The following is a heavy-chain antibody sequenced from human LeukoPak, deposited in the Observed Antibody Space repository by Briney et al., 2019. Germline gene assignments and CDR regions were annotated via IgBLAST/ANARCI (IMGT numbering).Heavy chain of an antibody. CDR3: AREGDKRASAAY. CDR1: GGSISSGGFY. D-gene: IGHD3-16*01. J-gene: IGHJ4*02. V-gene: IGHV4-31*03. CDR2: IYYTGYT. Sequence: PSETLSLTCTIFGGSISSGGFYWSWVRQHPGKGLEWIGYIYYTGYTYYNPSLKSRVTISVDSSKNQFSLRLTSVTAADTAVYYCAREGDKRASAAYWGQGTLVTVSS.